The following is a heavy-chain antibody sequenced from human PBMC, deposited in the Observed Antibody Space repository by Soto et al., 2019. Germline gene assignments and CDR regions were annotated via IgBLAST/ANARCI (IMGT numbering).Heavy chain of an antibody. J-gene: IGHJ6*01. CDR3: TRGLLGGAPSYTFHGMDV. CDR1: GFTFSDHY. Sequence: EVQLVESGGGLVQPGGSLRLSCAASGFTFSDHYMDWVRQAPGKGLEWVARSRNRVNSHTTAYAASVKGRFTISRYESKSSLYLQMISLRIEATAVYYCTRGLLGGAPSYTFHGMDVWGQGTTVTVSS. D-gene: IGHD1-26*01. V-gene: IGHV3-72*01. CDR2: SRNRVNSHTT.